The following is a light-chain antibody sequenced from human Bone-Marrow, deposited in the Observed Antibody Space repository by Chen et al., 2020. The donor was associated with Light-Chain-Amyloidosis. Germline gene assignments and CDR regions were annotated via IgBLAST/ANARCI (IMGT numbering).Light chain of an antibody. Sequence: QSVLTQPPSASGTPGQRVTISCSGTSSNIGSNYIYWYQQFPGTAPKLLIYRNNQRPSGVTDRFSGSKYGTSASLAISGLRPEDEADYYCSAWDDSLRAVVFGGGTTLTVL. CDR1: SSNIGSNY. CDR2: RNN. V-gene: IGLV1-47*01. CDR3: SAWDDSLRAVV. J-gene: IGLJ2*01.